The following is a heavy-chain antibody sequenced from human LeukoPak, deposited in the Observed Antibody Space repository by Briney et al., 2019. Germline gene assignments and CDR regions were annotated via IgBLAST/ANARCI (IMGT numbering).Heavy chain of an antibody. Sequence: GGSLRLSCAASGFTFSGSWMTWVRQAPGKGLEWVANINQDEREKHYVGSVKGRFTLSRDNHKNSLFLQMNSLRVEDTALYYCSSGDHFDYWGQGTLVTVSS. CDR1: GFTFSGSW. D-gene: IGHD4-17*01. V-gene: IGHV3-7*01. CDR2: INQDEREK. J-gene: IGHJ4*02. CDR3: SSGDHFDY.